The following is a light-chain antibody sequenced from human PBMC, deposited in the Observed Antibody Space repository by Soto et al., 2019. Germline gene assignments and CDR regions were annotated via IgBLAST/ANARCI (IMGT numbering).Light chain of an antibody. J-gene: IGKJ1*01. Sequence: DIQMTQSPSTLSASVGDRVTITCRASQSIGTWLAWYQHKPGRAPKLLIYDASTLEDGVPSRFSGSRSGTEFTFTISSLQPDDFATYYCQKYNSYSRAFGQGTKVEIK. CDR2: DAS. CDR1: QSIGTW. V-gene: IGKV1-5*01. CDR3: QKYNSYSRA.